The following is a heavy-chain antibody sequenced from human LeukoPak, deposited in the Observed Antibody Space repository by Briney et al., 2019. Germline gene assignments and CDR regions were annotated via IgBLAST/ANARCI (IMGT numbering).Heavy chain of an antibody. CDR3: AADRAGSYLRFVY. D-gene: IGHD3-10*01. CDR1: GFTFTSSV. J-gene: IGHJ4*02. Sequence: SVKVSCKASGFTFTSSVVQWVRQARGQRLEWIGWIVVGSGNTNYAQKFQERVTITRDMSTSTAYMELSSLRFEDTAVYYCAADRAGSYLRFVYWGQGTPVTVS. CDR2: IVVGSGNT. V-gene: IGHV1-58*01.